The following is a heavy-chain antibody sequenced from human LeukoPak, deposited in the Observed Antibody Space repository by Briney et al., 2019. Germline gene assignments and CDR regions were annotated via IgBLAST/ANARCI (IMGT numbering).Heavy chain of an antibody. V-gene: IGHV3-11*04. Sequence: GRSLRLSCAASGFTFSDYYMSWIRQAPGKGLEWVSYISSSGSTIYYADSVKGRFTISRDNAKNSLYLQMNSLRAEDTAVYYCARVRGYYDSRKVDYWGQGTLVTVSS. J-gene: IGHJ4*02. CDR2: ISSSGSTI. D-gene: IGHD3-22*01. CDR3: ARVRGYYDSRKVDY. CDR1: GFTFSDYY.